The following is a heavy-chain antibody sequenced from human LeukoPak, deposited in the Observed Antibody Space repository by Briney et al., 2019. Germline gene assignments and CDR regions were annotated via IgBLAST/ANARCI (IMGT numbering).Heavy chain of an antibody. Sequence: GGSLRLSCAASGFTFSSYAMSWVRQAPGKGLEWVSAISGSGGSTYYADSVKGRFTISRDNSKNTLYLQMNSLRAEDTAVYYCAKGNYGAEYYYYYYGMDVWGQGTTVTVSS. D-gene: IGHD4-17*01. V-gene: IGHV3-23*01. J-gene: IGHJ6*02. CDR3: AKGNYGAEYYYYYYGMDV. CDR2: ISGSGGST. CDR1: GFTFSSYA.